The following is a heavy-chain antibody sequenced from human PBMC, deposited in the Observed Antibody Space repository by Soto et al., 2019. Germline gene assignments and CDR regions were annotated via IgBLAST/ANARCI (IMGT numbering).Heavy chain of an antibody. CDR2: IIPISGTA. V-gene: IGHV1-69*01. Sequence: QVQLVQSGAEVKKPGSSVKVSCKASGGTFSSYAISWVRQAPGQGLEWMGGIIPISGTANYAQKFQGRVTTTADESTRTAYMELSSLRSEDTAVYYCARSQGSSTSLELYYYYYYGMDVWGQGTTVTVSS. J-gene: IGHJ6*02. CDR1: GGTFSSYA. CDR3: ARSQGSSTSLELYYYYYYGMDV. D-gene: IGHD2-2*01.